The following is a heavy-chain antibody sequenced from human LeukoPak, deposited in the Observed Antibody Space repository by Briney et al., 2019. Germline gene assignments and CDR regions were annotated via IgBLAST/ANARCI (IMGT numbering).Heavy chain of an antibody. CDR3: ARSSNTRWYYYGSGSFWFDP. CDR2: INHSGST. Sequence: PSETLSLTCAVYGGSFSGYYWSWIRQPPGKGLEWIGEINHSGSTNYNPSLKSRVTISVDTSKNQFSLKLSSVTAADTAVYYCARSSNTRWYYYGSGSFWFDPWGQGTLVTVSS. V-gene: IGHV4-34*01. D-gene: IGHD3-10*01. CDR1: GGSFSGYY. J-gene: IGHJ5*02.